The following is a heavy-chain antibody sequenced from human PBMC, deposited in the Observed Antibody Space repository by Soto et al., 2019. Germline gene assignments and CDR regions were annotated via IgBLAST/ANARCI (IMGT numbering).Heavy chain of an antibody. CDR3: AKDVSLGSGTYGHFDN. V-gene: IGHV3-48*01. J-gene: IGHJ4*02. D-gene: IGHD3-10*01. CDR1: GFTVSSNY. Sequence: GGSLRLSCAASGFTVSSNYMSWVRQAPGKGLEWVSYISSSSTIYYADSVKGRFTISRDNSKNTLYLQMNTLGAEDTAVYYCAKDVSLGSGTYGHFDNWGQGTLVTVSS. CDR2: ISSSSTI.